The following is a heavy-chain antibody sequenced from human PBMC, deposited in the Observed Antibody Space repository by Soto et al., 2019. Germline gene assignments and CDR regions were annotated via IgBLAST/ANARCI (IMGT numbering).Heavy chain of an antibody. CDR1: GYTFTSYD. Sequence: QVQLVQSGAEVKKPGASVKVSCKASGYTFTSYDINWVRQATGQGLEWMGWMNPNSGNTVHAQKFQGRVTMSRNTSLRTAYMELSSLRSEDTAVYYCARERSGWPDYWGQGTLVSVSS. CDR3: ARERSGWPDY. D-gene: IGHD6-19*01. CDR2: MNPNSGNT. J-gene: IGHJ4*02. V-gene: IGHV1-8*01.